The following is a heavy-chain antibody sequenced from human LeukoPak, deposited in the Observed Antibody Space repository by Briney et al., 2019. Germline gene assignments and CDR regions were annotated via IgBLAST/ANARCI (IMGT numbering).Heavy chain of an antibody. CDR2: ISSSSSYI. J-gene: IGHJ4*02. Sequence: GGSLRLSCAASGFTFSSYSMNWVRQAPGKGLEWVSSISSSSSYIYYADSVKGRFTISRDNAKNSLYLQMNSLRAEDTAIYYCAKSRGIYDNSGWRTFDYWGQGTLVTVSS. V-gene: IGHV3-21*04. D-gene: IGHD6-19*01. CDR1: GFTFSSYS. CDR3: AKSRGIYDNSGWRTFDY.